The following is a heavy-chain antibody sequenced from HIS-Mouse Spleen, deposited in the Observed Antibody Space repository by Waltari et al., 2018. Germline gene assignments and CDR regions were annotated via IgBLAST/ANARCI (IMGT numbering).Heavy chain of an antibody. CDR2: ISAYNGNT. Sequence: QVQLVQSGAEVKKPGASVKVSCKASGYTFTSYGISWVRPAPGHGLEWMGWISAYNGNTNYAQKLQGRVTMTTDTSTSTAYMELRSLRSDDTAVYYCARASSIVLMVYAIGDDAFDIWGQGTMVTVSS. CDR1: GYTFTSYG. CDR3: ARASSIVLMVYAIGDDAFDI. D-gene: IGHD2-8*01. V-gene: IGHV1-18*01. J-gene: IGHJ3*02.